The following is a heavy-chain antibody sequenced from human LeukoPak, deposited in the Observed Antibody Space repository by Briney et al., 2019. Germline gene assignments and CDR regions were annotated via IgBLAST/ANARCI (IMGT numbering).Heavy chain of an antibody. Sequence: GGSLRLSCAASGFTFSSYWMHWVRQAPGKGLVRVSRINSDGSSTRYADSVKGRFTISRDNAKNTLYLQMNSLRAEDTAVYYCARECGGDCWDAFDIWGQGTMVTVSS. J-gene: IGHJ3*02. D-gene: IGHD2-21*02. CDR2: INSDGSST. CDR1: GFTFSSYW. CDR3: ARECGGDCWDAFDI. V-gene: IGHV3-74*01.